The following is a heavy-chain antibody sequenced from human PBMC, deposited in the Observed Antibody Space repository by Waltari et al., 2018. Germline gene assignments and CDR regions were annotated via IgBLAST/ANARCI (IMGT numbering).Heavy chain of an antibody. Sequence: QVQLVQSGAEVKKPGSSVKVSCKASGGTFSSYAISWVRQAPGQGLEWMGRIIPSFGTATYAQKFQGGVTITPDKSTSTADMELSSLRAEDTAEYYCAKRGVVSEVTTGLDYWGQGTLVTVSS. CDR2: IIPSFGTA. CDR1: GGTFSSYA. V-gene: IGHV1-69*08. CDR3: AKRGVVSEVTTGLDY. D-gene: IGHD4-17*01. J-gene: IGHJ4*02.